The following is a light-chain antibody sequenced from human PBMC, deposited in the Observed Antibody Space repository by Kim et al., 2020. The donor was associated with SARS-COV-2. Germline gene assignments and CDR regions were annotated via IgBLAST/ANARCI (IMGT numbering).Light chain of an antibody. Sequence: SVGDRIYITSRASQNIHNGVALYQRTRGKAPNLQIYKASSLQSGVPSRFSGSVSGTELTLTIGCLQPDDFASYFCQQYSTYSGLTFGGGAKVDI. CDR3: QQYSTYSGLT. J-gene: IGKJ4*01. CDR1: QNIHNG. V-gene: IGKV1-5*03. CDR2: KAS.